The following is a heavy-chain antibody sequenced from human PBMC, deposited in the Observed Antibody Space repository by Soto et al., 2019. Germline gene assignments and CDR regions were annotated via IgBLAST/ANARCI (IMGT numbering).Heavy chain of an antibody. D-gene: IGHD7-27*01. CDR3: AKHAGLGMRYYYYGMDV. CDR1: VFTFDDYG. V-gene: IGHV3-9*01. Sequence: SLGVCCATSVFTFDDYGMHWVRQAPGKGLDWVSGISWNSGSIGYADSVKGRFTISRDNAKNSLYLQMKSLRAEDTALYYCAKHAGLGMRYYYYGMDVWGQGTTVTVSS. J-gene: IGHJ6*01. CDR2: ISWNSGSI.